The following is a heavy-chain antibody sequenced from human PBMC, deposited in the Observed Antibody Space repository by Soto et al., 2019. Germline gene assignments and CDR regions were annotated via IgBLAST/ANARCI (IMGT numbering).Heavy chain of an antibody. CDR3: AKSYYDILTGLVYYYGMDV. D-gene: IGHD3-9*01. CDR2: ISYDGSNK. CDR1: GFTFSSYG. J-gene: IGHJ6*02. V-gene: IGHV3-30*18. Sequence: GGSLRLSCAASGFTFSSYGMHWVRQAPGKGLEWVAVISYDGSNKYYADSVKGRLTISRDNSKNTLYLQMNSLRAEDTAVYYCAKSYYDILTGLVYYYGMDVWGQGTTVTVS.